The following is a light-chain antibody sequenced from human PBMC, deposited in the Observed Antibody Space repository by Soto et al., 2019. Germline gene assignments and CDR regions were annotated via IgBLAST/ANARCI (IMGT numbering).Light chain of an antibody. CDR3: SSYTASNTHV. V-gene: IGLV2-14*01. CDR1: SSDVGGYNY. Sequence: QSALTQPASVSGSPGQSITLSCTGTSSDVGGYNYVSWYQQHPGKPPKLMIFAVNNRPSGVSNRVSGSKSGNTASLTISGLQAEDEADYYCSSYTASNTHVFGTGTKLTVL. CDR2: AVN. J-gene: IGLJ1*01.